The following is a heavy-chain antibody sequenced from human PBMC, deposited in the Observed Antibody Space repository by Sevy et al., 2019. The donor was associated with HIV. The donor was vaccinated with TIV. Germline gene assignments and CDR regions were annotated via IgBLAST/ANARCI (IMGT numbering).Heavy chain of an antibody. CDR1: GYTFTGYY. CDR3: ARAVGAAALGYYDYYGMDV. V-gene: IGHV1-2*02. CDR2: INPNSGGT. Sequence: ASVKVSCKASGYTFTGYYMHWVRQAPGQGLEWMGWINPNSGGTNYPQKFQGRVTMTRDTSISTAYMELSRLRSDDTAVYYCARAVGAAALGYYDYYGMDVWGQGTTVTVSS. D-gene: IGHD2-2*01. J-gene: IGHJ6*02.